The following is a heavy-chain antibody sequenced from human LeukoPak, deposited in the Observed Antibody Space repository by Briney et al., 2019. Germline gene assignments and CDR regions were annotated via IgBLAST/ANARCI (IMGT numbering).Heavy chain of an antibody. CDR2: IYPADSDT. D-gene: IGHD4-17*01. Sequence: GESLKISCKGFGYSFTTYWIAWVRQVPGKGLEWTWIIYPADSDTRYNPSFEGQVTISVDKTVSTAYLHWSSLKASDTAMYYCAKLRDSSDFLYYWYFDLWGRGSLVTVSS. CDR1: GYSFTTYW. J-gene: IGHJ2*01. CDR3: AKLRDSSDFLYYWYFDL. V-gene: IGHV5-51*03.